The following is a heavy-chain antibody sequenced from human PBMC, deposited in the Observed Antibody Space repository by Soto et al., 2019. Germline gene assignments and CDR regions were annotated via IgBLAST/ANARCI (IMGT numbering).Heavy chain of an antibody. CDR3: ATAPGKYSSGWYGLVGFDP. V-gene: IGHV1-24*01. Sequence: ASVKVSCKVSGYTLTELSMHWVRQAPGKGLEWMGGFDPEDGETIYAQKFQGRVTMTEDTSTDTAYMELSSLRSEDTAVYYCATAPGKYSSGWYGLVGFDPWGQGTLVTVSS. CDR1: GYTLTELS. D-gene: IGHD6-19*01. CDR2: FDPEDGET. J-gene: IGHJ5*02.